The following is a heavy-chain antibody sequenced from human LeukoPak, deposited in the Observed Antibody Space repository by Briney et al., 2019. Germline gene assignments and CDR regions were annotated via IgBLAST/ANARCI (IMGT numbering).Heavy chain of an antibody. Sequence: GRSLRLSCAASGFTFSSYAMHWVRQAPGKGLEWVAVISYDGSNKYYADSVKGRFTTSRDNSKNTLYLQMNSLRAEDTAVYYCARTYCSGGSCGAFDIWGQGTMVTVSS. J-gene: IGHJ3*02. CDR3: ARTYCSGGSCGAFDI. D-gene: IGHD2-15*01. V-gene: IGHV3-30*04. CDR1: GFTFSSYA. CDR2: ISYDGSNK.